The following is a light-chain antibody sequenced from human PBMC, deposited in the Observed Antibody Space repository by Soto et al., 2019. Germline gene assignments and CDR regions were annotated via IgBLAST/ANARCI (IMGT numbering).Light chain of an antibody. CDR1: QTVERW. V-gene: IGKV1-5*01. J-gene: IGKJ1*01. Sequence: DIQMTQSPSTLSASVGDRAIITCRASQTVERWMAWYQQKPGKAPKLLISDVSTLERGVPSRFSGSGSATEFTLTISGLQPDDFATYYCQHYGNSLWTFGQGTRVVFK. CDR3: QHYGNSLWT. CDR2: DVS.